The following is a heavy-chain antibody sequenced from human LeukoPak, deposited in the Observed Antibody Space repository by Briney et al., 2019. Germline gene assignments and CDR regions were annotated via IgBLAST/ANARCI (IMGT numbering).Heavy chain of an antibody. CDR3: ATDRGWRTSGYYLYYFEY. Sequence: GGSLRLSCAASGFVFRNYFMSWVRQAPGTGLEWVASIKNDGSEIYYVDSVRGRYTISRDNTKNSLYLQMSSLRAEDTAVYYCATDRGWRTSGYYLYYFEYWGQGTLVTFSS. D-gene: IGHD3-3*01. J-gene: IGHJ4*02. V-gene: IGHV3-7*01. CDR2: IKNDGSEI. CDR1: GFVFRNYF.